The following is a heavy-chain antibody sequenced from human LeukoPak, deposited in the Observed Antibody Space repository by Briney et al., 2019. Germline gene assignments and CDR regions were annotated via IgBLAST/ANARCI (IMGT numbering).Heavy chain of an antibody. CDR3: ARGLGSGWPFDY. V-gene: IGHV4-59*01. CDR2: MYYNGST. Sequence: SETLSLTCTVSSGSISGYYSSWIRQPPGKGLEWIGYMYYNGSTNYNPSLKSRVTISVDTSKNQFSLKLTSITAADTAMYYCARGLGSGWPFDYWGQGTLVTVSS. D-gene: IGHD6-19*01. CDR1: SGSISGYY. J-gene: IGHJ4*02.